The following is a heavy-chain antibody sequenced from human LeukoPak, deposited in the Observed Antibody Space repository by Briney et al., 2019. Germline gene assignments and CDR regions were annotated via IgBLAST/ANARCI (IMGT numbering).Heavy chain of an antibody. CDR3: ARGPSTGTTPFDY. J-gene: IGHJ4*02. Sequence: PSETLSLTCTVSGGSISSYYWSWIRQPPGKGLEWIGYIYYSGSTNYNPSLKSRVTISVDTSKNQFSLKLSSVTAADTAVYYCARGPSTGTTPFDYWGQGTLVTVSS. CDR1: GGSISSYY. CDR2: IYYSGST. D-gene: IGHD1-7*01. V-gene: IGHV4-59*08.